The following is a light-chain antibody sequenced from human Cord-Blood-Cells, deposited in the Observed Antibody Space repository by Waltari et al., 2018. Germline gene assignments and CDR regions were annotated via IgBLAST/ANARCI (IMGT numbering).Light chain of an antibody. Sequence: QPPLTQPAPGPGLPGQSIPFPSLGTTRDFGGNNLVSCYQHPPGKAPKLMIYEGSKRPSGVSNRFSGSKSGNTASLTISGLQAEDEADYYCCSYAGSSTWVFGGGTKLTVL. CDR1: TRDFGGNNL. CDR3: CSYAGSSTWV. CDR2: EGS. V-gene: IGLV2-23*01. J-gene: IGLJ3*02.